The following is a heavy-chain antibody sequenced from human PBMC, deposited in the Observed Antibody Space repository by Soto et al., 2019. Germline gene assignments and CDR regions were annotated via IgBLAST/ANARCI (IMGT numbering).Heavy chain of an antibody. D-gene: IGHD2-15*01. V-gene: IGHV4-59*01. CDR1: GGSISPFY. Sequence: SETLSLTXTVPGGSISPFYWGWVRQPPGKGLEWIGYLYYSGNTNYNPSLKSRVTISVDASKNQVSLRLTSVTAADTAVYYCARVGGVAARTFDYWGQGTVVTVSS. CDR2: LYYSGNT. J-gene: IGHJ4*02. CDR3: ARVGGVAARTFDY.